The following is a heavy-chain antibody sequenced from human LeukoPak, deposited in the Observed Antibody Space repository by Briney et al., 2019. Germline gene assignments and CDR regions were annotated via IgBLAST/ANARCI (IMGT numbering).Heavy chain of an antibody. V-gene: IGHV3-74*01. J-gene: IGHJ4*02. Sequence: GGSLRLSCAAPGFTFSDFWMHWVRHAPGKGLVWVSRINSGGTVTNYADSVKGRLTISRDNAKNTLYLQMNRLRAEDTAVYYCARDEATVAYYFDYWGQGTLVTVSS. CDR3: ARDEATVAYYFDY. D-gene: IGHD4-23*01. CDR1: GFTFSDFW. CDR2: INSGGTVT.